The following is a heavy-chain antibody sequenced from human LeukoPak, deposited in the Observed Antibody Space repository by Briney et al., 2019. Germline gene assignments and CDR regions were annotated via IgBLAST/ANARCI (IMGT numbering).Heavy chain of an antibody. J-gene: IGHJ4*02. Sequence: ASVKVSCKTSGYTFTGYYMHWVRQAPGHGLEWLAWINPDSGATNFAQKFQDRVTMTRDTSISTAYMELSSLRSDDTAVYYCATSSHYSPMEYWGQRTLVTFSS. CDR1: GYTFTGYY. D-gene: IGHD2-21*01. CDR2: INPDSGAT. CDR3: ATSSHYSPMEY. V-gene: IGHV1-2*02.